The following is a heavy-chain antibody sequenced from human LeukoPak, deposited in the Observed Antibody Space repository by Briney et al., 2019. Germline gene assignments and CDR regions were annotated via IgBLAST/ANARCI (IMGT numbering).Heavy chain of an antibody. CDR1: GGSISSYY. D-gene: IGHD1-26*01. Sequence: PSETLSLTCTVSGGSISSYYWSWIRQPPGKGLEWIGYIDYSGSTNYNPSLKSRVTISVDTSKNQFSLKLSSVTAADTAVYYCARDSSGSYQLAEENAFDIWGQGTMVTVSS. CDR2: IDYSGST. J-gene: IGHJ3*02. V-gene: IGHV4-59*01. CDR3: ARDSSGSYQLAEENAFDI.